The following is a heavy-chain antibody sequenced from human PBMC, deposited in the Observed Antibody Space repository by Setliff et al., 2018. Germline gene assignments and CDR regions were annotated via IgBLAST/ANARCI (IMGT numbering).Heavy chain of an antibody. V-gene: IGHV1-2*02. J-gene: IGHJ4*02. D-gene: IGHD2-21*02. CDR3: ARASKGLYCGSDCFYTFDS. Sequence: VASVKVSCKASGPALTGYYIHWVRQAPGQGPEWMGWINPNSGGTNYAPEFQGRVTMTRDMSITTAYMELRSLRFDDTSLYYCARASKGLYCGSDCFYTFDSWGPGTLVTVSS. CDR1: GPALTGYY. CDR2: INPNSGGT.